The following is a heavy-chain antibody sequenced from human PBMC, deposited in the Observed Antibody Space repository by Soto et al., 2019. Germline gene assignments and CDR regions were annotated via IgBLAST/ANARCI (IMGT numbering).Heavy chain of an antibody. V-gene: IGHV4-31*03. CDR2: IYYSEST. Sequence: SETLSLTCTVSGGSISSGGYYWSWIRQHPGKGQEWIGYIYYSESTYYNPSLKSRVTISVDTSKNQFSLKLSSVTAADTAVYYCARGGRRQFFTMVRGSSYWFDPWGQGTLVTVSS. CDR3: ARGGRRQFFTMVRGSSYWFDP. CDR1: GGSISSGGYY. J-gene: IGHJ5*02. D-gene: IGHD3-10*01.